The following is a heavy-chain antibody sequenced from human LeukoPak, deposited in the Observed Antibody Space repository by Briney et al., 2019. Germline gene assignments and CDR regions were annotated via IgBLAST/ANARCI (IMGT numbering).Heavy chain of an antibody. CDR2: INHSGST. Sequence: MSSETLSLTCAVYGGSFSGYYWSWIRQPPGKGLEWIGEINHSGSTNYNPSLKSRVTISVDTSKNQFSLKLSSVTAADTAVYYCARHLSHSAIFGVVIPRGWFDPWGQGTLVTVSS. D-gene: IGHD3-3*01. CDR3: ARHLSHSAIFGVVIPRGWFDP. J-gene: IGHJ5*02. V-gene: IGHV4-34*01. CDR1: GGSFSGYY.